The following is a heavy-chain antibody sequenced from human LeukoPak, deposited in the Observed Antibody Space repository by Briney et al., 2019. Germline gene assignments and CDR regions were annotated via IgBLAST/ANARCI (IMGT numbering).Heavy chain of an antibody. V-gene: IGHV1-46*01. CDR2: INPSVGST. D-gene: IGHD3-16*01. Sequence: ASVEVSCKASGYSFTNYYMHWVRQAPGQGLEWMGIINPSVGSTSYTQKFQGRVTMTRDTSTSTVYLELSRLTSEDTAVYYCARRRGGDGMDVWGKGTTVTVSS. CDR1: GYSFTNYY. J-gene: IGHJ6*04. CDR3: ARRRGGDGMDV.